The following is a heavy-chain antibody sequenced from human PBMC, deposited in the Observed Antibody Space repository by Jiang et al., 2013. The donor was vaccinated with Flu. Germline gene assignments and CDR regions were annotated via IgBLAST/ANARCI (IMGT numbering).Heavy chain of an antibody. Sequence: QTLSLTCAISGDSVSSNSAAWNWIRQSPSRGLEWLGRTYYRSKWYYDYADSVRSRITINPDTSKNQFSLLLNSVTPEDTAIYYCARDLSGRFHHWGQGTLVTVSS. J-gene: IGHJ1*01. CDR3: ARDLSGRFHH. V-gene: IGHV6-1*01. CDR1: GDSVSSNSAA. D-gene: IGHD3-3*02. CDR2: TYYRSKWYY.